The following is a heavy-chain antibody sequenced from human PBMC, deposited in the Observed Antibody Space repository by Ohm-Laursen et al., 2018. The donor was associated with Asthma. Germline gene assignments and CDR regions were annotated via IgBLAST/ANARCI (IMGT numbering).Heavy chain of an antibody. CDR3: ARSVGLTGTTPYYFDY. CDR2: ISYDGSNK. CDR1: GFTFSSYG. Sequence: SLRLSCAASGFTFSSYGMHWVRQAPGKGLEWVAVISYDGSNKYYADSVKGRFTISRDNSKNTLYLQMNSLRAEDTAVYYCARSVGLTGTTPYYFDYWGQGTLVTVSS. J-gene: IGHJ4*02. V-gene: IGHV3-30*03. D-gene: IGHD1-7*01.